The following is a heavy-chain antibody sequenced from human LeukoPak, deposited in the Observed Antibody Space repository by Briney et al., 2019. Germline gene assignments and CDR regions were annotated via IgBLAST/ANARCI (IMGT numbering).Heavy chain of an antibody. V-gene: IGHV3-11*03. CDR3: ARSRGTGPGAYFDY. CDR1: GFTFSDEY. J-gene: IGHJ4*02. D-gene: IGHD3/OR15-3a*01. Sequence: GGALRLSCAASGFTFSDEYMSWIRQAPGKGLEWVSYISNSGSYTNYADSVKGRFTISRDNAKNSLFLQMNSLRAEDTAVYYCARSRGTGPGAYFDYWGQGTLVTVSS. CDR2: ISNSGSYT.